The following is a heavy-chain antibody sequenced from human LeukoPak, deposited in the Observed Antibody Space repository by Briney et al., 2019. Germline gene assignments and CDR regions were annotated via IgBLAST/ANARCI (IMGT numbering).Heavy chain of an antibody. CDR1: GFTFSSYS. D-gene: IGHD3-10*01. CDR2: ISSSSTI. CDR3: AGDHALLFDY. V-gene: IGHV3-48*02. Sequence: PGGSLRLSCAASGFTFSSYSMNWVRQAPGKGLEWVSYISSSSTIYYADSVKGRFTISRDSAKNSLYLQMNSLRDEDTAVYYCAGDHALLFDYWGQGTLVTVSS. J-gene: IGHJ4*02.